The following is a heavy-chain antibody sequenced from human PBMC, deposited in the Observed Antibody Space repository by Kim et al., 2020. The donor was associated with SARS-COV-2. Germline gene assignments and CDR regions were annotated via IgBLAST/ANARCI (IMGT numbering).Heavy chain of an antibody. V-gene: IGHV3-30*18. D-gene: IGHD6-19*01. Sequence: GGSLRLSCAASGFTFSSYGMHWVRQAPGKGLEWVAVISYDGSNIYYADSVKGRLTISRDNSKNTLYLQMNSLRAEDTAVYYCAKDVRQWLAEGWGDYWG. CDR2: ISYDGSNI. CDR1: GFTFSSYG. CDR3: AKDVRQWLAEGWGDY. J-gene: IGHJ4*01.